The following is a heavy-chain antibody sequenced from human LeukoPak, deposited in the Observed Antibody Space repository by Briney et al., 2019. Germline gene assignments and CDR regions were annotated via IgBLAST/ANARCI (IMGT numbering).Heavy chain of an antibody. D-gene: IGHD3-22*01. Sequence: QPGGSLRLSCAASGFTFSSCWMHWVRQAPGKGLVWVSRINSDGSSTSYADSVKGRFTISRDNAKNTLYLQMNSLRAEDTAVYYCAREGVWYDSSGYYYYFDYWGQGTLVTVSS. J-gene: IGHJ4*02. CDR2: INSDGSST. CDR1: GFTFSSCW. CDR3: AREGVWYDSSGYYYYFDY. V-gene: IGHV3-74*01.